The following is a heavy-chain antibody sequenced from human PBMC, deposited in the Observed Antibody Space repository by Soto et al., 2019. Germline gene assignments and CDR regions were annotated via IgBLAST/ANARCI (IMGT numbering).Heavy chain of an antibody. J-gene: IGHJ6*03. D-gene: IGHD3-3*01. CDR1: GYTFTSYD. Sequence: QVQLVQSGAEVKKPGASVKVSCKASGYTFTSYDINWVRQATGQGLEWMGWMNPNSGNTGYAQKFQGRVTMTRNTSISTAYMELSSLRSEDTAVYYCARYYDFWSGRYYYYYMDVWGKGTTVTVSS. CDR2: MNPNSGNT. V-gene: IGHV1-8*01. CDR3: ARYYDFWSGRYYYYYMDV.